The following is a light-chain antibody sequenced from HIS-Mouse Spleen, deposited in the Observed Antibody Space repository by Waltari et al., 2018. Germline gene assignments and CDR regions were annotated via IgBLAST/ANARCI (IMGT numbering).Light chain of an antibody. V-gene: IGLV2-23*01. Sequence: QSALTQPASVSGSPGQSITISCTGTRSDVGSYNLVPWYQQHPGKAPKLMIYEGSKRPSGVSNRFSGSKSGNTASLTISGLQAEDEADYYCCSYAGSSTFWVFGGGTKLTVL. CDR1: RSDVGSYNL. CDR3: CSYAGSSTFWV. J-gene: IGLJ3*02. CDR2: EGS.